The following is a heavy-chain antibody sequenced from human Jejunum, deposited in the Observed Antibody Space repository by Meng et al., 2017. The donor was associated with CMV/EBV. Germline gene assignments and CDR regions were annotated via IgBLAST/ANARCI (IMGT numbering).Heavy chain of an antibody. CDR3: ASGTIFGVVTPYYYGLDV. V-gene: IGHV1-69*06. D-gene: IGHD3-3*01. CDR2: VIPILTSS. CDR1: SYW. Sequence: SYWIGWVRQAPGQGLEWVGGVIPILTSSNYAQKFQGRVTIIADKSTTTVYMEVSSLKSEDTAIYYCASGTIFGVVTPYYYGLDVWGQGTTVTVSS. J-gene: IGHJ6*02.